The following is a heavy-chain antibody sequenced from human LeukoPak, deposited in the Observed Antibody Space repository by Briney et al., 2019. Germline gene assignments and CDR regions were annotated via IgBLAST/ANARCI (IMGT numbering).Heavy chain of an antibody. V-gene: IGHV4-39*01. Sequence: SETLSLTCTVSGGSISSSSYYWGWIRRPPGKGLEWIGSIYYSGSTYYNPSLKSRVTISVDTSKNQFSLKLSSVTAADTAVYYCARHLRGNIVTMIFDYWGQGTLVTVSS. D-gene: IGHD5-12*01. CDR3: ARHLRGNIVTMIFDY. CDR2: IYYSGST. J-gene: IGHJ4*02. CDR1: GGSISSSSYY.